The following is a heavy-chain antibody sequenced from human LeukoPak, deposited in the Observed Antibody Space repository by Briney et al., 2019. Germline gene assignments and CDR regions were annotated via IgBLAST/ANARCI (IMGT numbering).Heavy chain of an antibody. J-gene: IGHJ4*02. CDR3: AGVYDILTYDFDY. CDR2: ISSSSSYI. V-gene: IGHV3-21*01. D-gene: IGHD3-9*01. CDR1: GFTFSSYS. Sequence: GGSLRLSCAASGFTFSSYSMNWVRQAPGKGLEWVSSISSSSSYIYYADSVKGRFTISRDNAKNSLYLQMNSLRAEDTAVYYCAGVYDILTYDFDYWGQGTLVTVSS.